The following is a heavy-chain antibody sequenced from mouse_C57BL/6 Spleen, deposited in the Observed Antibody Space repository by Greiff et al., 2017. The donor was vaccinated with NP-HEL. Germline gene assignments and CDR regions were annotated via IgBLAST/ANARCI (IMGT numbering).Heavy chain of an antibody. J-gene: IGHJ3*01. V-gene: IGHV5-4*01. CDR1: GFTFSSYA. CDR3: ARGGNWDGFAY. Sequence: EVQGVESGGGLVKPGGSLKLSCAASGFTFSSYAMSWVRQTPEKRLEWVATISDGGSYTYYPDNVKGRFTISRDNAKNNLYLQMSHLKSEDTAMYYCARGGNWDGFAYWGQGTLVTVSA. CDR2: ISDGGSYT. D-gene: IGHD4-1*01.